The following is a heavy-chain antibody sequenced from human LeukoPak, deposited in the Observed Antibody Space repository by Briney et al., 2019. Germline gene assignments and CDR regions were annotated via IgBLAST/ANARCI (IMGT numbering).Heavy chain of an antibody. CDR3: ARLDSNAGGDF. Sequence: SETLSLTCTVSGGSVTSTIYYWGWIRHSPGKGLEWIGHIYYSGSTYYNPSLKSPITISEDTSKNQFSLKLSSVTAADTAVYYCARLDSNAGGDFWGQGTLVTVSS. J-gene: IGHJ4*02. D-gene: IGHD2-8*01. CDR1: GGSVTSTIYY. V-gene: IGHV4-39*01. CDR2: IYYSGST.